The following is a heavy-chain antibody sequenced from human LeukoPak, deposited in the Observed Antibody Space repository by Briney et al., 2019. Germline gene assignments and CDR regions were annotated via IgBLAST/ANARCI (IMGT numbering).Heavy chain of an antibody. D-gene: IGHD1-1*01. Sequence: GGSLRLSCAASGFTFSSYSMNWVRQAPGKGLEWVAVISYDGSNKYYADSVKGRFTISRDNSKNTLYLQMNSLRAEDTAVYYCARERRAAFDIWGQGTMVTVSS. J-gene: IGHJ3*02. V-gene: IGHV3-30*03. CDR3: ARERRAAFDI. CDR1: GFTFSSYS. CDR2: ISYDGSNK.